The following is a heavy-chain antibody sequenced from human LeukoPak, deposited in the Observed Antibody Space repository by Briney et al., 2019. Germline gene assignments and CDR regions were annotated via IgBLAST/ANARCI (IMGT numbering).Heavy chain of an antibody. CDR2: IYTSGST. CDR3: ARVLGAVMADWTNWFDP. D-gene: IGHD5-24*01. Sequence: SETLSLTCTVSGGSISSYYWSWIRQPAGKGLGWIGRIYTSGSTNYNPSLKSRVTMSVDTSKNQFSLKLSSVTAADTAVYYCARVLGAVMADWTNWFDPWGQGTLVTVSS. J-gene: IGHJ5*02. V-gene: IGHV4-4*07. CDR1: GGSISSYY.